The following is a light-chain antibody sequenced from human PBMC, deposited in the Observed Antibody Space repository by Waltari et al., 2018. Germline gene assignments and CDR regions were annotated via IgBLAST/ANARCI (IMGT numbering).Light chain of an antibody. CDR1: KLGDKY. CDR3: QAWDSSTAV. Sequence: SYELTQPPSVSVSPGQTATITCSGDKLGDKYACWYQQKPGQSPLLVLYQDTKRPSGIPERFAGSNSGNTATLTISGTQAVDEADYYCQAWDSSTAVFGGGTELTVL. J-gene: IGLJ2*01. V-gene: IGLV3-1*01. CDR2: QDT.